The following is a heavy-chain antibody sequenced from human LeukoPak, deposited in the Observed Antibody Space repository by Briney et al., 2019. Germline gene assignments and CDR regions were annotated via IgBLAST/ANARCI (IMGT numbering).Heavy chain of an antibody. D-gene: IGHD4-17*01. J-gene: IGHJ5*02. CDR3: AEDPLDGDYVAWFDP. CDR1: GFTLDDYA. V-gene: IGHV3-23*01. Sequence: PGRSLRLSCAASGFTLDDYAMHWVRQAPGKGREWVSAVSGSGGSTYYADSVKGRFTLSRDNSKTTLYLQMNSLRAEDTAVYYCAEDPLDGDYVAWFDPWGQGTLVTVSS. CDR2: VSGSGGST.